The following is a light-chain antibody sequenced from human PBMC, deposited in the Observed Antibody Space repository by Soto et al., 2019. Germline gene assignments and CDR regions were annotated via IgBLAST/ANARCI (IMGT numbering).Light chain of an antibody. J-gene: IGKJ4*01. V-gene: IGKV3-20*01. CDR3: QQYGRSLT. CDR1: QSVSSRSY. CDR2: GAS. Sequence: EIVLTQSPGTLSLSPGERATLSCRASQSVSSRSYLAWYQQKPGQAPMLLIYGASSRDTGIPDRFSGSGSGTDLTLTISRLDDDAIAEYYCQQYGRSLTFGGGTKVEIK.